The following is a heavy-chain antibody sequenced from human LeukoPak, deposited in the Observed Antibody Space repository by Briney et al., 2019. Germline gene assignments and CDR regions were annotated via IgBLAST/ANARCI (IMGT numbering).Heavy chain of an antibody. Sequence: PSETLSLTCTVSGGSISSSSYYWGWIRQPPGKGLEWIGSIYYSGSTYYNPSLKSRVTISVDTSKNQFSLKLSSVTASDTAVYYCARHLRSGAVDYWGQGTLVTVSS. J-gene: IGHJ4*02. CDR3: ARHLRSGAVDY. CDR2: IYYSGST. CDR1: GGSISSSSYY. V-gene: IGHV4-39*01. D-gene: IGHD4-17*01.